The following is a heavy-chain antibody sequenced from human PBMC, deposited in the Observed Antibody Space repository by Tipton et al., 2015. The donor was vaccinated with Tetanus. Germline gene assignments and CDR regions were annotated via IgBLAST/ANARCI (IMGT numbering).Heavy chain of an antibody. Sequence: SLRLSCAASGFTFSDYWMTWVRQAPGKGLEWVATIKHDGSENYYVDSVKGRFTISRDNAKNSLYLQMNSLRAEDTAVYYCARDPTRRFDYWGPGTLVTVSS. V-gene: IGHV3-7*01. J-gene: IGHJ4*02. D-gene: IGHD1/OR15-1a*01. CDR3: ARDPTRRFDY. CDR2: IKHDGSEN. CDR1: GFTFSDYW.